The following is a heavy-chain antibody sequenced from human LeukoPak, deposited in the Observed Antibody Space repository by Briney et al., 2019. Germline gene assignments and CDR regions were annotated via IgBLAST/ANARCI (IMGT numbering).Heavy chain of an antibody. CDR2: IKSKSDGGTI. CDR1: GFTFSDAW. V-gene: IGHV3-15*01. Sequence: GGSLRLSCVGSGFTFSDAWMSWVRQAPGKGLEWVGRIKSKSDGGTIDYAAPVEGRFTISRDDSRNTLYLQMNSLKTEDTAVYYCTTRRQDGWWGQGTLVTVS. D-gene: IGHD2-15*01. CDR3: TTRRQDGW. J-gene: IGHJ4*02.